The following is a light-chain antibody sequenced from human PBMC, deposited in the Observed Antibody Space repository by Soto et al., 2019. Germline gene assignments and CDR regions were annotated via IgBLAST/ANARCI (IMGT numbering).Light chain of an antibody. CDR1: QSLSSW. Sequence: DIHMPQSPSSLXAXXXXXXTXXXXPSQSLSSWLAGYQQKTGKAPKHLIFAASTLQSAGPSWFSGSRSGTNFTLTIISLQPEDYATYYCQQSFSAPLTFGGGTKVDI. CDR3: QQSFSAPLT. CDR2: AAS. J-gene: IGKJ4*01. V-gene: IGKV1-39*01.